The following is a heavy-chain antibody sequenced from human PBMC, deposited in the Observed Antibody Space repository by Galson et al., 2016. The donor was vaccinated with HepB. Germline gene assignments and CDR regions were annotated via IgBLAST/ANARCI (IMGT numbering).Heavy chain of an antibody. D-gene: IGHD4-23*01. CDR1: GGSFSSNYYY. V-gene: IGHV4-39*02. CDR2: IYSTGTT. CDR3: ARALDYGGHYFDS. Sequence: ETLSLTCTVSGGSFSSNYYYWGWIRQPPGRGLEWIGSIYSTGTTYYNPSLKSRVTISLDTSKNQFSLRLNSVTAADTAVYYCARALDYGGHYFDSWGQGTLVTVSS. J-gene: IGHJ4*02.